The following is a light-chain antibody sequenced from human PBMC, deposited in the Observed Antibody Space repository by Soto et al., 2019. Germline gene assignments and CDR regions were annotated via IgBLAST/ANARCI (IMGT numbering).Light chain of an antibody. V-gene: IGKV3-15*01. CDR2: DAS. CDR1: QSVSSN. Sequence: EIVLTQSPATLSLSPGERATLSCRASQSVSSNLAWYQQKPGQAPRLLIYDASTRATGIPARISGSGSGTEFTLTISSLQSEDFAVYYCQQYNKWRTFGQGTKVDNK. CDR3: QQYNKWRT. J-gene: IGKJ1*01.